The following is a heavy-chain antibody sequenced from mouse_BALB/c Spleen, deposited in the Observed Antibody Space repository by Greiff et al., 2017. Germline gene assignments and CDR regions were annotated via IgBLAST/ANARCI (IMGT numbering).Heavy chain of an antibody. Sequence: EVKVVESGGGLVQPGGSLKLSCAASGFTFSSYTMSWVRQTPEKRLEWVAYISNGGGSTYYPDTVKGRFTISRDNAKNTLYLQMSSLKSEDTAMYYCASYDYDGNYYAMDYWGQGTSVTVSS. J-gene: IGHJ4*01. CDR1: GFTFSSYT. CDR2: ISNGGGST. V-gene: IGHV5-12-2*01. D-gene: IGHD2-4*01. CDR3: ASYDYDGNYYAMDY.